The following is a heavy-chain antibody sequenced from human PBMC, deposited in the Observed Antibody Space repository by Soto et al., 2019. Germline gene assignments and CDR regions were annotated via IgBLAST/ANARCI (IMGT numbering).Heavy chain of an antibody. CDR1: DFAFSNYW. CDR3: ISPRHSGKSVDY. V-gene: IGHV3-15*07. Sequence: EVQLVESGGGLFKPGGSLRLTCVASDFAFSNYWMHWFRQAPGKGLEWVGRIKSKTDGGTIDYAAPVEGRFTISRDDSRDTLYLQMNSLKTEDTAVYYCISPRHSGKSVDYWGQGTLVTVSS. J-gene: IGHJ4*02. CDR2: IKSKTDGGTI. D-gene: IGHD3-10*01.